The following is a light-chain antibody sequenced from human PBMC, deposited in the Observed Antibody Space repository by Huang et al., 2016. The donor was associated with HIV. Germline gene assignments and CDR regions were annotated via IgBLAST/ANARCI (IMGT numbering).Light chain of an antibody. V-gene: IGKV3-11*01. Sequence: EIVLTQSPATLSLSPGERATLSCRASQSVNTFLAWHQQKPGQPPRLLIYEASNRATGIPARFSGSGSGTDFTLTISSLEPEDFAVYYCQQRSSWPLTFGGGTKVEIK. J-gene: IGKJ4*01. CDR3: QQRSSWPLT. CDR2: EAS. CDR1: QSVNTF.